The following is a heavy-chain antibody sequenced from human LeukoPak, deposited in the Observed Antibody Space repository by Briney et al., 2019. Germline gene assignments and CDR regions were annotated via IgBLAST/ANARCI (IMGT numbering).Heavy chain of an antibody. D-gene: IGHD3-10*01. V-gene: IGHV1-18*01. CDR3: ATLGRMVRGVIITNYFDY. CDR1: GYTFTSYG. Sequence: GASVKVSCKASGYTFTSYGISWVRQAPGQGLEWMGWISAYNGNTNYAQKLQGRVTMTTDTSTSTAYMELRSLRSDDTAVYYCATLGRMVRGVIITNYFDYWGRGTLVTVSS. CDR2: ISAYNGNT. J-gene: IGHJ4*02.